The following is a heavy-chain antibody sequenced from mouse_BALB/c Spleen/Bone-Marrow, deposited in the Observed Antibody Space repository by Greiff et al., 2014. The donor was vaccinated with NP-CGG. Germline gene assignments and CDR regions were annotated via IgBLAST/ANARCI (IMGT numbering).Heavy chain of an antibody. D-gene: IGHD1-2*01. J-gene: IGHJ3*01. CDR2: INPDSSTI. Sequence: EVQRVESGGGLVQPGGSLKLSCAASGFDFSRYWMTWVRQAPGKGLGWIGEINPDSSTINYTPSLKDKFIISRDNAKNTLYLQMSKVRSEDTALYYCAKNYYYGYVAYWGQGTLVTVSA. CDR1: GFDFSRYW. V-gene: IGHV4-1*02. CDR3: AKNYYYGYVAY.